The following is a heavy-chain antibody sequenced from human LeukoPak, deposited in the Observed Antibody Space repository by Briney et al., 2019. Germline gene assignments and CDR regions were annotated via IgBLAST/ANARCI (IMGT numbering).Heavy chain of an antibody. CDR1: GGSIRSSYYY. V-gene: IGHV4-39*01. J-gene: IGHJ5*02. CDR2: IYYSGST. Sequence: WETLSLTCTVSGGSIRSSYYYWGWIRQPPGKGLEWIGSIYYSGSTYYNPSLKSRVTISVDTSKNQFSLKLSSVTAADTAVYYCARQSHSYYDFWSGPVNWFDPWGQGTLVTVSS. CDR3: ARQSHSYYDFWSGPVNWFDP. D-gene: IGHD3-3*01.